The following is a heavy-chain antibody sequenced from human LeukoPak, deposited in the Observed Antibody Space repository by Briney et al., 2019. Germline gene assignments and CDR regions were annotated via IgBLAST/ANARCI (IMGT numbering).Heavy chain of an antibody. CDR1: GYTFTNYY. Sequence: ASVKVSCKXSGYTFTNYYINWVRQAPGQGLEWVGWISAYNGKTNYAQRFQGRVTMTIDTSTTTAYMDLWSLTSDDTAMYYCAKGGSMVATIDYWGQGTLVTVSS. J-gene: IGHJ4*02. CDR2: ISAYNGKT. V-gene: IGHV1-18*01. CDR3: AKGGSMVATIDY. D-gene: IGHD2-15*01.